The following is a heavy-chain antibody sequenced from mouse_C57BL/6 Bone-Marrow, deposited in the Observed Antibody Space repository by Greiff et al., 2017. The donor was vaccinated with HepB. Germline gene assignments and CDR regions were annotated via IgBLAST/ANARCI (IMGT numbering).Heavy chain of an antibody. J-gene: IGHJ3*01. D-gene: IGHD1-1*01. CDR1: GFTFSSYG. V-gene: IGHV5-6*01. CDR2: ISSGGSYT. CDR3: ARPIYYYVSRWFAY. Sequence: EVQLVESGGDLVKPGGSLKLSCAASGFTFSSYGMSWVRQTPDKRLEWVATISSGGSYTYYPDSVKGRFTISRDNAKNTLYLQMSSLKSEDTAMYYCARPIYYYVSRWFAYWGQGTLVTVSA.